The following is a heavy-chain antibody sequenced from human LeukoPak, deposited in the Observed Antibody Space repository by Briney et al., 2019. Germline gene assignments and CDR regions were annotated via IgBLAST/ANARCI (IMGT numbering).Heavy chain of an antibody. J-gene: IGHJ4*02. CDR3: ARHRYYGSGSYYNFDF. V-gene: IGHV5-51*01. Sequence: GESLKISCKGSGYSFTSYWIGWVRQMPGKGLEWMGIIYPGDSDTRYSPSFQGQVTISADKSISTAYLQWSSLKASDTAMYYCARHRYYGSGSYYNFDFSGQGTLVTVSS. D-gene: IGHD3-10*01. CDR1: GYSFTSYW. CDR2: IYPGDSDT.